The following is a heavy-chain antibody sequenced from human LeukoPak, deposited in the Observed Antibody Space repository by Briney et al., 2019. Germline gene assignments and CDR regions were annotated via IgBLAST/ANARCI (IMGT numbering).Heavy chain of an antibody. CDR1: GGSISSSSYY. J-gene: IGHJ6*02. CDR3: ARGRGGTIFGPSYGMDV. CDR2: INYSGST. D-gene: IGHD3-3*01. V-gene: IGHV4-39*01. Sequence: SETLSLTCTVSGGSISSSSYYWGWIRQPPGKGLEWIGSINYSGSTYYNPSLKSRVTMSLDTSKNQFSLKLSSVTAADTAVYYCARGRGGTIFGPSYGMDVWGQGTTVTVSS.